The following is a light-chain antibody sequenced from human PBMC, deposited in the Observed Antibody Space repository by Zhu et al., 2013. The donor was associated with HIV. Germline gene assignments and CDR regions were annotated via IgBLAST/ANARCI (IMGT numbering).Light chain of an antibody. Sequence: EIVLTQSPGTLSLSPGERATLSCRASQSVSSNLAWYQQKPGQAPRLLVEDASFRATGVPDRFIGSGSGTQFTLTISSLQSEDFAVYYCQQYNNWPPRTFGQGTKVEIK. CDR2: DAS. J-gene: IGKJ1*01. CDR1: QSVSSN. CDR3: QQYNNWPPRT. V-gene: IGKV3-15*01.